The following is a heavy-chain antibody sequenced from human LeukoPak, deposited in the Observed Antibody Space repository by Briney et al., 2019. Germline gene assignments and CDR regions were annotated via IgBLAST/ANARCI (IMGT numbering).Heavy chain of an antibody. CDR3: ARARVTMVRGAKYYYYMDV. CDR2: IIPIFGTT. Sequence: SVKVSCKASGYTFTSYGISWVRQAPGQGLEWMGGIIPIFGTTNYAQKFQGRVTITADESTSTAYMELSSLRSEDTAVYYCARARVTMVRGAKYYYYMDVWGKGTTVTISS. J-gene: IGHJ6*03. D-gene: IGHD3-10*01. V-gene: IGHV1-69*13. CDR1: GYTFTSYG.